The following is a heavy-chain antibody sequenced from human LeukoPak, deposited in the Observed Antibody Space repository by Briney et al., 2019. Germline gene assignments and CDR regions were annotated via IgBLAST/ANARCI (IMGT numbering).Heavy chain of an antibody. V-gene: IGHV3-11*01. J-gene: IGHJ4*02. CDR1: GFTFSDYY. Sequence: GGSLRLSCAASGFTFSDYYMSWIRQAPGKGLEWVAYISSSDSTIYYADSVKGRFTISRDSAKRSLYLQMNSLRVEDTAVYYCARELAMIVVVGTFDYWGQGTRVTVSS. D-gene: IGHD3-22*01. CDR2: ISSSDSTI. CDR3: ARELAMIVVVGTFDY.